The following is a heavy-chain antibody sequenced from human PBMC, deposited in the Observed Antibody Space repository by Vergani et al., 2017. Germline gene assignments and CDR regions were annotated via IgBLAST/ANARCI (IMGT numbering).Heavy chain of an antibody. V-gene: IGHV4-61*01. CDR2: IYYSGST. CDR3: AKVGSTTSVGTPGGNHHYHRNDV. D-gene: IGHD1-14*01. J-gene: IGHJ6*02. Sequence: QVQLQESGPGLVKPSETLSLTCTVSGGSVSSGSYYWSWIRQPPGKGLEWIGYIYYSGSTNYNPSLKSRVTISVDTSKNQFSLKLSSVTAADTAVYYCAKVGSTTSVGTPGGNHHYHRNDVRGQGT. CDR1: GGSVSSGSYY.